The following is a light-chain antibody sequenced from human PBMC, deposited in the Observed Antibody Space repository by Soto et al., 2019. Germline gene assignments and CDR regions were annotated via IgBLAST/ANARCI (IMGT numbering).Light chain of an antibody. J-gene: IGKJ1*01. CDR3: QKLNAYPPWT. CDR2: DAS. Sequence: EIVMTQSPATLSLSPGERATLSCRASQTIDNTLAWYQRKPGQAPRLLIYDASTRATGVPARFSGSGSGTDFTLTISSLQPDDFATYFCQKLNAYPPWTFGQGTKVDIK. CDR1: QTIDNT. V-gene: IGKV3-15*01.